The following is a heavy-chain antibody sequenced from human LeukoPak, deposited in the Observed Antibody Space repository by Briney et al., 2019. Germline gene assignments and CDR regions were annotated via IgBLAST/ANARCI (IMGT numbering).Heavy chain of an antibody. CDR3: ARAAPTRITMIVVVSGAFDI. J-gene: IGHJ3*02. Sequence: SETLSLTCTVSGGSISSSSYYWGWIRQPPGKGLERIGSIYYSGSTYYNPSLKSRVTISVDTSKNQFSLKLSSVTAADTAVYYCARAAPTRITMIVVVSGAFDIWGQGTMVTVSS. D-gene: IGHD3-22*01. V-gene: IGHV4-39*01. CDR2: IYYSGST. CDR1: GGSISSSSYY.